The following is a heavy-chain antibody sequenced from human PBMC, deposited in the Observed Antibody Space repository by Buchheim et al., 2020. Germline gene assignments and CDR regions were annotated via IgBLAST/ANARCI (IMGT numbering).Heavy chain of an antibody. CDR3: ARDLYCSGGSCYIHYGMDV. D-gene: IGHD2-15*01. Sequence: EVQLVESGGGLVQPGGSLRLSCAASGFTFSSYWMSWVRQAPGKGLEWVANIKQDGSEKYYVDSVKGRFTISRDNAKNSLYLQMNSLRAEDTAVYYCARDLYCSGGSCYIHYGMDVWGQGTT. V-gene: IGHV3-7*03. J-gene: IGHJ6*02. CDR1: GFTFSSYW. CDR2: IKQDGSEK.